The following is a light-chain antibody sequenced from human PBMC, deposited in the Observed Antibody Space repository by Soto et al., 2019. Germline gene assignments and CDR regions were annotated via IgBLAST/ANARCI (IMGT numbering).Light chain of an antibody. V-gene: IGKV3-11*01. J-gene: IGKJ5*01. CDR2: DAS. Sequence: DTELTQCPTTLSSSPGERVTLSCRSTQGLSRYLAWYQQKPGQAPRLLIYDASNRATGIPARFSGSGSGTDFTLTISSLEPEDFAIYYCQQRSNWPITFGQGTRLEIK. CDR1: QGLSRY. CDR3: QQRSNWPIT.